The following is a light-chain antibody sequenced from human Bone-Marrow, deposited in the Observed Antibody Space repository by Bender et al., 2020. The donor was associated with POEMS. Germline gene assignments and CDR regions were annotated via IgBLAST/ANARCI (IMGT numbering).Light chain of an antibody. Sequence: QSALAQPASVSGSPGQSITISCVGTSRDIGSYNLVSWYQQHPGKAPKLMIYDVRNRPSGVSNRFSGSKSGNTASLGISGLQAEDEAIYYCNSYTSSSTHVFGTGTKVIVL. CDR1: SRDIGSYNL. CDR3: NSYTSSSTHV. V-gene: IGLV2-14*02. CDR2: DVR. J-gene: IGLJ1*01.